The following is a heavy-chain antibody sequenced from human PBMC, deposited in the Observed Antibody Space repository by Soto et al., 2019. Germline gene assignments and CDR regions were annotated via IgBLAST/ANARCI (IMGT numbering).Heavy chain of an antibody. J-gene: IGHJ4*02. CDR2: IIPIFGTA. V-gene: IGHV1-69*13. D-gene: IGHD1-26*01. Sequence: SFKFPFRASGGSFCSYAVSWVRQAPGQGLEWMGGIIPIFGTANYAQKFQGRVTITADESTSTAYMELSSLRSEDTAVYYCARGISGSYYDCLDYWGQGTLVTVSS. CDR1: GGSFCSYA. CDR3: ARGISGSYYDCLDY.